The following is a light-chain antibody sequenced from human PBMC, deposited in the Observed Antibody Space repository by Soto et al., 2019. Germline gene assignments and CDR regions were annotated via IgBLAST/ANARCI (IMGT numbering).Light chain of an antibody. CDR1: QSVSSN. J-gene: IGKJ3*01. Sequence: EIVMTQSPATLSVSPGERATLSCRASQSVSSNLAWYQQKPGQAPRLLIYGASTRATVIPARFSGSGSGTEFTLTISSLQSEDFAVYYCQEDSNWPITFGPGTKVDIK. CDR2: GAS. CDR3: QEDSNWPIT. V-gene: IGKV3-15*01.